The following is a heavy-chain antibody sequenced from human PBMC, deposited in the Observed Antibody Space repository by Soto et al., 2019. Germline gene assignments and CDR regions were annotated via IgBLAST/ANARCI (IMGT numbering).Heavy chain of an antibody. D-gene: IGHD2-2*01. CDR1: GGSFSGYY. V-gene: IGHV4-34*01. Sequence: SETMSLTCAVYGGSFSGYYWSWIRQPPGKGLEWIGEINHSGSTNYNPSLKSRVTISVDTSKNQFSLKLSSVTAADTAVYYCARAGCSSTSCYYYYYYYGMDVWGQGTTVTVSS. J-gene: IGHJ6*02. CDR3: ARAGCSSTSCYYYYYYYGMDV. CDR2: INHSGST.